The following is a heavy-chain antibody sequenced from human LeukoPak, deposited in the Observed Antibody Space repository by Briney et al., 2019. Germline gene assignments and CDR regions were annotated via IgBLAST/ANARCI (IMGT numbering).Heavy chain of an antibody. J-gene: IGHJ4*02. Sequence: TLSLTCTVSGGSMNYNYWSWIRQPPGKALEWLALIYWNDDKRYSPSLKSRLTITKDTSKNQVVLTMTNMDPVDTATYYCAHRPGNYYGSGSYDYWGQGTLVTVSS. CDR1: GGSMNYNYW. CDR3: AHRPGNYYGSGSYDY. D-gene: IGHD3-10*01. V-gene: IGHV2-5*01. CDR2: IYWNDDK.